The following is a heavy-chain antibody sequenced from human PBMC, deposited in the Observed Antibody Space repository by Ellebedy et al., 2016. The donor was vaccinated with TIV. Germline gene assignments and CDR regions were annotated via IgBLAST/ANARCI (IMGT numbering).Heavy chain of an antibody. Sequence: ASVKVSCKASGGTFRGYSITWVREAPGQGLEWMGGILPVFGTANYAQKFQGRVTITADDSTDTAYLEVSSLRSEDPAVYYCARGKDSGNYVGWFDPWGQGTLVTVSS. CDR1: GGTFRGYS. V-gene: IGHV1-69*13. CDR2: ILPVFGTA. D-gene: IGHD4-11*01. J-gene: IGHJ5*02. CDR3: ARGKDSGNYVGWFDP.